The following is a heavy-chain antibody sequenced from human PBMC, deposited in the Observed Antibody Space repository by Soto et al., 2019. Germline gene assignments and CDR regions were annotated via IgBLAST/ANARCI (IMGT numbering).Heavy chain of an antibody. J-gene: IGHJ4*02. D-gene: IGHD1-1*01. V-gene: IGHV3-74*01. CDR3: ARFPDARAGMGIDY. CDR1: GFSFTDYW. Sequence: EVQLVASGGGLVQPGGSLRLSCAASGFSFTDYWLHWVRHAPGKGLVWLSRVTGDGRGATYADFVKGRMTISRDNAKNTVYLQVDSLGVEDTAVYFCARFPDARAGMGIDYCGQGTLVTVSS. CDR2: VTGDGRGA.